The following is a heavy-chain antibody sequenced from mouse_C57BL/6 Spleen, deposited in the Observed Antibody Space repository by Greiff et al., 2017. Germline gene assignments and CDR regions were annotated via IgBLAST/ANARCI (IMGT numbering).Heavy chain of an antibody. Sequence: EVKLVESGGGLVQPGGSLSLSCAASGFTFTDYYMSWVRQPPGKALEWLGFIRNKANGYTTEYSASVKGRFTILRDNSQSILYLQMIALRAEDSATYYCASPRSSPSYWYFDVWGTGTTVTVSS. J-gene: IGHJ1*03. V-gene: IGHV7-3*01. D-gene: IGHD1-1*01. CDR2: IRNKANGYTT. CDR1: GFTFTDYY. CDR3: ASPRSSPSYWYFDV.